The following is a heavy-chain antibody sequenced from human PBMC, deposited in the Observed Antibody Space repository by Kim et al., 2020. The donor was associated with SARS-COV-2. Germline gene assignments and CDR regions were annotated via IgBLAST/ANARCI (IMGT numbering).Heavy chain of an antibody. D-gene: IGHD3-22*01. Sequence: SVKGRLTNSRDNAKNSLYLQMNSLRDEDTAVYYCARDDYYDSSGYYEFDYWGQGTLVTVSS. V-gene: IGHV3-48*02. CDR3: ARDDYYDSSGYYEFDY. J-gene: IGHJ4*02.